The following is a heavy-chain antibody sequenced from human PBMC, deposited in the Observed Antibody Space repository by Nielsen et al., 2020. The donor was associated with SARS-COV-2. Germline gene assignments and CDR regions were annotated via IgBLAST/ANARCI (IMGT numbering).Heavy chain of an antibody. CDR3: ARGGIQMAGIDYYMDV. CDR1: GFTFSNYD. V-gene: IGHV3-13*01. D-gene: IGHD6-19*01. Sequence: GESLKISCVAAGFTFSNYDMHWVRQAPGKGLEFVSAIGIADDTHYAGSVKGRFIISRENARNSLYLRMNSLTAGDTAVYFCARGGIQMAGIDYYMDVWGKGTTVTVSS. J-gene: IGHJ6*03. CDR2: IGIADDT.